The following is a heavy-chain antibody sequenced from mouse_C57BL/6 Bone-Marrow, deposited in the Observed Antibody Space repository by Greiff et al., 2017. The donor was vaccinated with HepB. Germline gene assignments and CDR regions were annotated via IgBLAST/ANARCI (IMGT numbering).Heavy chain of an antibody. CDR1: GYTFTSYG. Sequence: QVQLQQSGAELARPGASVKLSCKASGYTFTSYGISWVKQRTGQGLEWIGEIYPRSGNTYYNEKFKGKATLTADKSSSTAYMELRSLTSEDSAVYFCARSGDYDHWYFDVWGTGTTVTVSS. D-gene: IGHD2-4*01. CDR3: ARSGDYDHWYFDV. J-gene: IGHJ1*03. V-gene: IGHV1-81*01. CDR2: IYPRSGNT.